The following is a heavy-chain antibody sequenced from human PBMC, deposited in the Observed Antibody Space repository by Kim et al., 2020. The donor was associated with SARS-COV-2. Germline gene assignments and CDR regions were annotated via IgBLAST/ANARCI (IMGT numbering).Heavy chain of an antibody. CDR3: ARPYSSSWSRPHIDAFDI. CDR1: GFTFSSYG. D-gene: IGHD6-13*01. V-gene: IGHV3-33*01. J-gene: IGHJ3*02. CDR2: IWYDGSNK. Sequence: GGSLRLSCAASGFTFSSYGMHWVRQAPGKGLEWVAVIWYDGSNKHYADSVKGRFTISRDNSKNTLYLQMNSLRAEDTAVYYCARPYSSSWSRPHIDAFDIWGQGTMVTVSS.